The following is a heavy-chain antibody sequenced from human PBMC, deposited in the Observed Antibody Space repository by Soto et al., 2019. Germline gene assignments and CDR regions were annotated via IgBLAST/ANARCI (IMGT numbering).Heavy chain of an antibody. CDR1: GFTFSSYA. V-gene: IGHV3-64*01. J-gene: IGHJ1*01. Sequence: EVQLVESGGGLVQPGGSLRLSCAASGFTFSSYAMHWVRQAPGKGLEYVSAISSNGGSTHYANSVKGRFTISRDNSKNTLYLQLGRLRAEDMAVYYGARWIVGGTATYFQHWGQGTLVTVSS. CDR3: ARWIVGGTATYFQH. D-gene: IGHD2-21*02. CDR2: ISSNGGST.